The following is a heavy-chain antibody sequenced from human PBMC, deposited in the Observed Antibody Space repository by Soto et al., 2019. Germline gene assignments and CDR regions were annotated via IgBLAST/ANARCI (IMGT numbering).Heavy chain of an antibody. D-gene: IGHD3-10*01. CDR1: GYSVTSYW. Sequence: PGESLKISCKGSGYSVTSYWIGWVRQMPGKGLEWMGIIYPGDSDTRYSPSFQGQVTISADKSISTAYLQWSSLKASDTAMYYCARWITMVRGVYWFDPWGQGTLVTVSS. V-gene: IGHV5-51*01. CDR3: ARWITMVRGVYWFDP. CDR2: IYPGDSDT. J-gene: IGHJ5*02.